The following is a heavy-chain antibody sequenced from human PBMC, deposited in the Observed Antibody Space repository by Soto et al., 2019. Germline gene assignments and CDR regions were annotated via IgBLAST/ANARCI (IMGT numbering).Heavy chain of an antibody. CDR3: AGGLGYYYYYGMDV. V-gene: IGHV1-69*13. J-gene: IGHJ6*02. D-gene: IGHD3-16*01. CDR1: GGTFSSYA. CDR2: IIPIFGTA. Sequence: ASVKVSCKASGGTFSSYAISWVRQAPGQGLEWMGGIIPIFGTANYAQKFQGRVTITADESTSTAYMELSSLRSEDTAVYYCAGGLGYYYYYGMDVWGQGTTVTVSS.